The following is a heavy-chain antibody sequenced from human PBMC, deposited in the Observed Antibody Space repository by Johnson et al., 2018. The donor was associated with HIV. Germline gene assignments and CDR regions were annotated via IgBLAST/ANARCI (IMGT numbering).Heavy chain of an antibody. J-gene: IGHJ3*02. Sequence: VQLVESGGGLVQPGGSLRLSCAASGFAFSTYWMSWVRQAPGKGLEWVANIKKDGSEKYYVDSVKGRFTISRDNAKNSLYLQMNSLRAEDTAVYYCARGFHSGSYYRGRAFDIWGQGTMVTISS. V-gene: IGHV3-7*04. D-gene: IGHD1-26*01. CDR3: ARGFHSGSYYRGRAFDI. CDR1: GFAFSTYW. CDR2: IKKDGSEK.